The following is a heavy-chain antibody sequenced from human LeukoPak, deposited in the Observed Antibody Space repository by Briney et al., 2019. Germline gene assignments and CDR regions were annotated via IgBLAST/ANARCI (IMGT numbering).Heavy chain of an antibody. CDR2: IYYSGST. CDR3: ARGLGDHYDSIKTRFDP. Sequence: SETLSLTCTVSGGSISGSSNYWSWIRQPPGKGLEWIGYIYYSGSTNYNPSLKSRVTISVDTSKNQFSLRLSSVTAADTAVYYCARGLGDHYDSIKTRFDPWGQGTLVTVSS. D-gene: IGHD3-22*01. J-gene: IGHJ5*02. CDR1: GGSISGSSNY. V-gene: IGHV4-61*01.